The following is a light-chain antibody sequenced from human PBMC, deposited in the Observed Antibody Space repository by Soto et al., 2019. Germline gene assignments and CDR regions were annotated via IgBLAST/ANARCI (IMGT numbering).Light chain of an antibody. CDR1: QTVTTN. V-gene: IGKV3-15*01. Sequence: EVVMTQSPATLSLSPCERATLSCRASQTVTTNLAWYQQKPGQAPRLLISGASTRAAGIPARFSGSGSGTDFTLTISSLQPEDFAVYYCQQRSNWPGTFGQGTKVDIK. CDR2: GAS. J-gene: IGKJ1*01. CDR3: QQRSNWPGT.